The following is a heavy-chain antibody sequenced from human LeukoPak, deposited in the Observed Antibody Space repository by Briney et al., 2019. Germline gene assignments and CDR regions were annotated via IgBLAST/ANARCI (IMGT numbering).Heavy chain of an antibody. CDR3: AKAPRVGKAIIDY. Sequence: GGSLRLSCAASGFTFSSYAMSWVRQAPGKGLEWVSAISGSGGSTYYADSVKGRFTISRDNCKNTLYLQMNSLRAEDTAVYYCAKAPRVGKAIIDYWGQGTLVTVSS. J-gene: IGHJ4*02. D-gene: IGHD1-26*01. CDR2: ISGSGGST. CDR1: GFTFSSYA. V-gene: IGHV3-23*01.